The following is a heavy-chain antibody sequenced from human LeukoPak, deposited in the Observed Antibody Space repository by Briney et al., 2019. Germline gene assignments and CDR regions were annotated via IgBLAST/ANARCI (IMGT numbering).Heavy chain of an antibody. Sequence: PGGSLRLSCEASGFTFSNYWMSWVRQAPGKGLEWVANIKEDGSEKYYVDSVKGRFTISRDNAWNTLYLQMNSLRVEDTAVYYCARSSGIDYWGQGTLVTVSS. CDR3: ARSSGIDY. D-gene: IGHD3-10*01. J-gene: IGHJ4*02. V-gene: IGHV3-7*01. CDR2: IKEDGSEK. CDR1: GFTFSNYW.